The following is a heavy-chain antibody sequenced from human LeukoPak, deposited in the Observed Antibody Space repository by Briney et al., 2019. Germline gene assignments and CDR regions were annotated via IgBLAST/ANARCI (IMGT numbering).Heavy chain of an antibody. D-gene: IGHD3-10*01. CDR1: GFTFDDYT. CDR3: AKVSSEYYGSGSYSYYYYYSMDV. V-gene: IGHV3-43*01. J-gene: IGHJ6*03. CDR2: ISWDGGST. Sequence: GGSLRLSCAASGFTFDDYTMHWVRQAPGKGLEWVSLISWDGGSTYYADSVKGRFTISRDNSKNTLYLQMNSLRAEDTAVYYCAKVSSEYYGSGSYSYYYYYSMDVWGKGTTVTVSS.